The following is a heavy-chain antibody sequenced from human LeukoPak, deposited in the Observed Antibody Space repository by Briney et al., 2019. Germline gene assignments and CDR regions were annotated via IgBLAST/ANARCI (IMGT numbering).Heavy chain of an antibody. J-gene: IGHJ4*02. CDR2: IKPDGSQK. D-gene: IGHD3-3*01. CDR3: ATDRGFASFDY. Sequence: GGSLRLSCAASGFNFGSYSMTWVRQAPGKGLEWVASIKPDGSQKDYVDSVKGRFTISRDNGKNSLYLQLNSLRAEDTAVYYCATDRGFASFDYWGQGTLVTVSS. V-gene: IGHV3-7*01. CDR1: GFNFGSYS.